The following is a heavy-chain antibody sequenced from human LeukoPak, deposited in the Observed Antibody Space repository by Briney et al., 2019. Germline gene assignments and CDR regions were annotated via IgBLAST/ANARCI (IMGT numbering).Heavy chain of an antibody. Sequence: SVKVSCKASGGTFSSYAISWVRQAPGQGLEWMGGIIPIFGTANYAQKFQGRVTITADESTSTAYMELSSLRSEDTAVYYCARVGRSCSSTSCYIGEYFQHWGQGTLVTVSS. D-gene: IGHD2-2*02. CDR1: GGTFSSYA. CDR2: IIPIFGTA. CDR3: ARVGRSCSSTSCYIGEYFQH. J-gene: IGHJ1*01. V-gene: IGHV1-69*13.